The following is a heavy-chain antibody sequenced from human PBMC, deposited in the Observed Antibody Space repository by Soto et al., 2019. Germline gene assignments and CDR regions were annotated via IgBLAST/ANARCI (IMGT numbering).Heavy chain of an antibody. J-gene: IGHJ5*02. Sequence: SETLSLTCTASGGSISSYYWSWIRQPPGKGLEWIGYIYYSGSTNYNPSLKSRVTISVDTSKNQFSLKLSSVTAADTAVYYCARYSSSPDWFDPWGQGTLVTVSS. CDR1: GGSISSYY. V-gene: IGHV4-59*01. CDR2: IYYSGST. D-gene: IGHD6-6*01. CDR3: ARYSSSPDWFDP.